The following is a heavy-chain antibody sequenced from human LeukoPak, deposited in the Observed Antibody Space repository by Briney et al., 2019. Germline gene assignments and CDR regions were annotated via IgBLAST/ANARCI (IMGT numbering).Heavy chain of an antibody. Sequence: GGSLRLSCAASGFTVSSNYMSWVRQAPGKGLEWVSFIYSTGDTYYADSVKGRFTISRDHSKNTLNLQMNSLRAEGTAVYYCAKSRSGSANFYFDNWGPGTLVSVSS. J-gene: IGHJ4*02. CDR2: IYSTGDT. CDR3: AKSRSGSANFYFDN. CDR1: GFTVSSNY. D-gene: IGHD5-12*01. V-gene: IGHV3-66*01.